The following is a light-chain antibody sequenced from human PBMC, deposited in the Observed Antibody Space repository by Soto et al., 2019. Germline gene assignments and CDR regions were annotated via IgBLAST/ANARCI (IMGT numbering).Light chain of an antibody. CDR2: DAS. J-gene: IGKJ2*01. Sequence: VLTQSPVNVSLSPGERATLSCRASQSVSKYLAWYQQKPGQAPRLLIYDASNRATDIPARFSGSGSGTDFTLTISSLEPEDFAVYYCQQRARWPSFGQGTKLEIK. V-gene: IGKV3-11*01. CDR3: QQRARWPS. CDR1: QSVSKY.